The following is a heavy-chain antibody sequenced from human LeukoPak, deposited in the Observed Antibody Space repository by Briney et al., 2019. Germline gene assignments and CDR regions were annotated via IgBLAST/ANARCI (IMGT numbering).Heavy chain of an antibody. J-gene: IGHJ4*02. CDR1: GYTFTSYY. CDR2: INPSGGST. V-gene: IGHV1-46*01. Sequence: GGSLRLSCAASGYTFTSYYMHWVRQAPGQGLEWMGIINPSGGSTSYAQKFQGRVTMTRDTSTSTVYMELCSLRSEDTAVYYCARDLTAVAGYFDYWGQGTLVTVSS. CDR3: ARDLTAVAGYFDY. D-gene: IGHD6-19*01.